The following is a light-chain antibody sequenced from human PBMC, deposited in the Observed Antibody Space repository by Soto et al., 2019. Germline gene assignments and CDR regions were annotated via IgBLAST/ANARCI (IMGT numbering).Light chain of an antibody. CDR2: GAS. CDR1: QTVSSTY. CDR3: QQFDGSPRT. J-gene: IGKJ1*01. V-gene: IGKV3-20*01. Sequence: TPAQDMLSLSPGERATISCVASQTVSSTYLAWYQQNPGQPPSLLIYGASSRATGIPDRFSGSGSGTDFTLTISRLEPEDFAVYYCQQFDGSPRTFGQGTKVDIK.